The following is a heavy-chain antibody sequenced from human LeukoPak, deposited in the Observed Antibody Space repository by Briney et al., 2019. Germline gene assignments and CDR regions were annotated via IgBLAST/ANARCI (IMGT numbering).Heavy chain of an antibody. CDR2: IYYSGST. CDR3: VRGRYSSGWFKDKNWFDP. J-gene: IGHJ5*02. V-gene: IGHV4-39*07. CDR1: GVSISSSNSY. D-gene: IGHD6-19*01. Sequence: SETLSLTCTVSGVSISSSNSYWGWIRQPPGKGLEWIGSIYYSGSTYCNPSLKSRVTISVDTSKNQFSLKLSSVTAADTAVYYCVRGRYSSGWFKDKNWFDPWGQGIPVTVSS.